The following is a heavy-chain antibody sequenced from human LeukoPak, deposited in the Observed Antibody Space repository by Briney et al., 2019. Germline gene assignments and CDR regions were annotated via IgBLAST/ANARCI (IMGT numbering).Heavy chain of an antibody. CDR3: ARVLPYSSGWGVDY. D-gene: IGHD6-19*01. CDR1: GGSIRSYY. V-gene: IGHV4-59*01. CDR2: IYYSGST. J-gene: IGHJ4*02. Sequence: SETLSLICTVSGGSIRSYYWSWIRQPPGKGLEWIGYIYYSGSTNYNPSLKSRVTISVDTSKNQFSLNLSSVTAADTAVYYCARVLPYSSGWGVDYWGQGTLVTVSS.